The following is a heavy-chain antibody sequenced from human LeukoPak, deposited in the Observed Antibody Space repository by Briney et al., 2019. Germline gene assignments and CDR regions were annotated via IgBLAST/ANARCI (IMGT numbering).Heavy chain of an antibody. CDR3: ARGERKRYGITIFGVVPPYGMDV. V-gene: IGHV4-34*01. CDR1: GGSFSGYY. J-gene: IGHJ6*02. CDR2: INHSGST. Sequence: SETLSLTCAVYGGSFSGYYWSWIRQPPGKGLEWIGEINHSGSTNYNPSLKSRVTISVDTSKNQFSLKLSSVTAADTAVYYCARGERKRYGITIFGVVPPYGMDVWGQGTTVTVPS. D-gene: IGHD3-3*01.